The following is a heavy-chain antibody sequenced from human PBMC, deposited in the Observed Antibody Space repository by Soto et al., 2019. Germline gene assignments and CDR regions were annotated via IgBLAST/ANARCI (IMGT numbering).Heavy chain of an antibody. CDR1: GYTFIRYG. CDR2: ISAYNDYT. CDR3: ARGGYYDKVWGKMNYYGLDV. Sequence: VRLVQSAAEVKKPGASVKVSCQASGYTFIRYGITWVRQAPGQGLEWMGWISAYNDYTNYAQKLQGRVTMTTDTSTRTVYMELGSLRSDDTAVYYCARGGYYDKVWGKMNYYGLDVWGQGTTVTVSS. D-gene: IGHD3-16*01. J-gene: IGHJ6*02. V-gene: IGHV1-18*01.